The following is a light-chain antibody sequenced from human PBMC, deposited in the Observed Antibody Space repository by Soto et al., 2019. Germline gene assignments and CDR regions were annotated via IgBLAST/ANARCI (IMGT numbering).Light chain of an antibody. J-gene: IGKJ4*01. CDR2: DAY. CDR3: QQRGNWPLT. CDR1: HSISSSR. V-gene: IGKV3-11*01. Sequence: PGERATLSCGASHSISSSRLAWYQQKAGLAPRLLIYDAYNRATGIPARFSGSGSGTDFTLTISSLEPEDFAVYYCQQRGNWPLTFGGGTKVDIK.